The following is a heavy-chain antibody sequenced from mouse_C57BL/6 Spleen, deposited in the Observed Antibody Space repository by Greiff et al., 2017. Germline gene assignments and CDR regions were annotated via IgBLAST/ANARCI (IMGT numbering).Heavy chain of an antibody. CDR2: INPGSGGT. CDR3: ARRTTAYYFDY. CDR1: GYAFTNYL. D-gene: IGHD1-2*01. Sequence: VQLQQSGAELVRPGTSVKVSCKASGYAFTNYLIEWVKQRPGQGLEWIGVINPGSGGTNYNEKFKGKATLTADKSSSTAYMQLSSLTSEDSAVYFCARRTTAYYFDYWGQGTTLTVSS. J-gene: IGHJ2*01. V-gene: IGHV1-54*01.